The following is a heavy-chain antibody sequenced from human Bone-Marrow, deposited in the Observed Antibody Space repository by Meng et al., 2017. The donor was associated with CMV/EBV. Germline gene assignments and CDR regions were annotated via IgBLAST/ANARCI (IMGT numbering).Heavy chain of an antibody. V-gene: IGHV4-59*02. J-gene: IGHJ3*02. Sequence: SETLSLTCTVSGVSVTSSFWNWIRQPPGKGLEWIGYIYYSGSTNYNPSLKSRVTISVDTSKNQFSLKLSSVPAADTAVYYCARMTTVTYAFDIWGQGTMVTVSS. D-gene: IGHD4-11*01. CDR2: IYYSGST. CDR3: ARMTTVTYAFDI. CDR1: GVSVTSSF.